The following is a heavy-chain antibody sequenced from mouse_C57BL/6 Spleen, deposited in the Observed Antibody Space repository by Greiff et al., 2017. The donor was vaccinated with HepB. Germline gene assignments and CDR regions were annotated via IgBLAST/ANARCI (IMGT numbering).Heavy chain of an antibody. J-gene: IGHJ2*01. CDR2: IDPSDSET. D-gene: IGHD2-14*01. CDR3: ARGLGRRGTSTNYFDY. Sequence: QVQLQQPGAELVRPGSSVKLSCKASGYTFTSYWMHWVKQRPIQGLEWIGNIDPSDSETHYNQKFKDKATLTVDKSSSTAYMQLSSLTSEDSAVYYCARGLGRRGTSTNYFDYWGQGTTLTVSS. CDR1: GYTFTSYW. V-gene: IGHV1-52*01.